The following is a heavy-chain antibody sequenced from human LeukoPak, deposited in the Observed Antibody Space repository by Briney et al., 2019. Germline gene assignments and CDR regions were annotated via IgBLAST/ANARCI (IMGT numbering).Heavy chain of an antibody. D-gene: IGHD2-15*01. CDR1: GFTFNDYW. J-gene: IGHJ4*02. V-gene: IGHV3-23*01. CDR2: ISNNGGYT. Sequence: GGSLRLSCETSGFTFNDYWMSWVRQAPGKGLEWVSAISNNGGYTYYADSVQGRFTISRDNSKSTLCLQMNSLRAEDTAVYYCAKQLGYCSDGSCYFPYWGQGTLVTVSS. CDR3: AKQLGYCSDGSCYFPY.